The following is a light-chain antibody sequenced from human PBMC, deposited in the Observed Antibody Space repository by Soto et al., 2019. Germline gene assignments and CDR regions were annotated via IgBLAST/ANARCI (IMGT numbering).Light chain of an antibody. V-gene: IGKV1-5*01. CDR3: QQYNSYSGT. CDR1: QSISSW. J-gene: IGKJ1*01. CDR2: DAS. Sequence: DIQMTQSPSTLSASVGDRVTITCRASQSISSWLAWYQQKPGKAPKLLIYDASSLESGVTSRFSGSGSGTEFTITISSLQPDDFATYYCQQYNSYSGTFGQGTKVEIK.